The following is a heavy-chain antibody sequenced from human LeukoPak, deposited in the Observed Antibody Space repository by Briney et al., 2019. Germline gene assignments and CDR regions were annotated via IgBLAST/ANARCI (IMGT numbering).Heavy chain of an antibody. D-gene: IGHD4-17*01. J-gene: IGHJ3*02. CDR1: GFTFDDYA. CDR2: ISWNSGSI. CDR3: AKDRGTTVTTPDAFDI. V-gene: IGHV3-9*01. Sequence: PGRSLRLSCAASGFTFDDYAMHWVRQAPGKGLEWVSGISWNSGSIGYADSVKGRFTISRDNAKNSLYLQMNSLRAEDTALYYCAKDRGTTVTTPDAFDIWGQGTMVTVSS.